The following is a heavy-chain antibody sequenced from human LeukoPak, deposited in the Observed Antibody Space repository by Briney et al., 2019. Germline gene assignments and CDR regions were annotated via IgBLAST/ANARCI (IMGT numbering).Heavy chain of an antibody. CDR3: ARDRTIAVAGMGYYYYMDV. Sequence: GGSLRLSCAASGFTISTTYVNWVRQAPGKGLEWVANIKQDGSEKYYVDSVKGRFTISRDNAKNSLYLQMNSLRAEDTAVYYCARDRTIAVAGMGYYYYMDVWGKGTTVTVSS. D-gene: IGHD6-19*01. CDR2: IKQDGSEK. CDR1: GFTISTTY. V-gene: IGHV3-7*01. J-gene: IGHJ6*03.